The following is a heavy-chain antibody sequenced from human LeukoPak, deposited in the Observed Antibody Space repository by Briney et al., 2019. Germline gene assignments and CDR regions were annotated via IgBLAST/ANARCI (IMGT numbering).Heavy chain of an antibody. CDR2: ISGSGGGT. J-gene: IGHJ5*02. Sequence: GGSLRLSCAASGFTFSSYAMSWVRQAPGRGLEWVSVISGSGGGTHYADSVKGRFTISRDNSKDTLYLQMSSLRAEDTAVYYCAKDLGSSGWYGGWFDPWGQGTLVTVSS. CDR3: AKDLGSSGWYGGWFDP. CDR1: GFTFSSYA. V-gene: IGHV3-23*01. D-gene: IGHD6-19*01.